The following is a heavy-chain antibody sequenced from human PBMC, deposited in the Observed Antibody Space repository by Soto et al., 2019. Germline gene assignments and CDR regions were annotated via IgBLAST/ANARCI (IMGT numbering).Heavy chain of an antibody. CDR3: ARLGGFYQSLDS. CDR2: IYYSGST. V-gene: IGHV4-59*08. CDR1: GGSISRYY. Sequence: ASETLSLTRTVSGGSISRYYWSWIRQPPGKGLEWIGYIYYSGSTNYNPSLKSRVTISVDTSKNQFSLKLSSVTAADTAVYYCARLGGFYQSLDSWGQGTLVTVS. J-gene: IGHJ5*01. D-gene: IGHD3-22*01.